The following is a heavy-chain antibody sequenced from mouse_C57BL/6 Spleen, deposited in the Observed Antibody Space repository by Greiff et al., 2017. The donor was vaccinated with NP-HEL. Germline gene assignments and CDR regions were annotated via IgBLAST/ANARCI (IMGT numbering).Heavy chain of an antibody. CDR2: IDPENGDT. J-gene: IGHJ2*01. V-gene: IGHV14-4*01. CDR1: GFNIKDDY. Sequence: EVQLQQSGAELVRPGASVKLSCTASGFNIKDDYMHWVKQRPEQGLEWIGWIDPENGDTEYASKFQGKATITADTSSNTAYLQLSSLTSEDTAVYYCTTSYGSSYVWGQGTTLTVSS. D-gene: IGHD1-1*01. CDR3: TTSYGSSYV.